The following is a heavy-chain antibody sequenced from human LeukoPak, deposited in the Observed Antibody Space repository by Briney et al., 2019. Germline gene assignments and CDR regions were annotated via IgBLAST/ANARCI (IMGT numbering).Heavy chain of an antibody. CDR3: ASETKILTGYRASVY. CDR2: IYYSGST. V-gene: IGHV4-39*07. Sequence: LETLSLTCTVSGGSISSSSYYWGWIRQPPGKGLEWIGSIYYSGSTYYNPSLKSRVTISVDKSKNQFSLKLSSVTAADTAVYYCASETKILTGYRASVYWGQGTLVAVSS. D-gene: IGHD3-9*01. CDR1: GGSISSSSYY. J-gene: IGHJ4*02.